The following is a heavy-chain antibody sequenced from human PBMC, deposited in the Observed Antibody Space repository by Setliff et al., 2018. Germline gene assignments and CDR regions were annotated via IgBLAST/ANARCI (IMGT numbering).Heavy chain of an antibody. D-gene: IGHD2-15*01. J-gene: IGHJ3*02. CDR3: ARDRRNIVVAVVNAAFDI. CDR1: SYTFSSYG. V-gene: IGHV1-18*01. CDR2: ISAYNGDT. Sequence: ASVKVSCKASSYTFSSYGISWVRQAPGQGLEWMGWISAYNGDTNYAQNLQGRVTMTTDTSTSTAYMELRSLRSDDTAVYYCARDRRNIVVAVVNAAFDIWGQGTMGTVS.